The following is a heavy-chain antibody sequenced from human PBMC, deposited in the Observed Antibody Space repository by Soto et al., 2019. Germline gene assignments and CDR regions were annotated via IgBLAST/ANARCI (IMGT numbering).Heavy chain of an antibody. Sequence: PGGSLRLSCAASGFTFSSYAMNWVRQAPGKGLEWVSAITNSGDSTYYADSVKGRFTISRDNSKNTLYLQMNSLRAEDTAVYYCAKAAVYGDTNWFDPWGQGTLVTVSS. CDR2: ITNSGDST. J-gene: IGHJ5*02. D-gene: IGHD2-21*02. V-gene: IGHV3-23*01. CDR1: GFTFSSYA. CDR3: AKAAVYGDTNWFDP.